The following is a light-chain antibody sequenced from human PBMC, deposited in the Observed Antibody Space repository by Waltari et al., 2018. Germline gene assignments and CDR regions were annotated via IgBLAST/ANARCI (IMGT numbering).Light chain of an antibody. CDR2: SVS. V-gene: IGLV2-23*02. Sequence: QSALTQPASVSGSPGQSITISCTGTSSDVGNYKRVSWYQQHPGKAPKRMIYSVSKRPSGVSDLFSGSKSVDMASLTISGLQPEDEAEYFCSSYAGSSKGVFGGGTKVTIL. J-gene: IGLJ2*01. CDR1: SSDVGNYKR. CDR3: SSYAGSSKGV.